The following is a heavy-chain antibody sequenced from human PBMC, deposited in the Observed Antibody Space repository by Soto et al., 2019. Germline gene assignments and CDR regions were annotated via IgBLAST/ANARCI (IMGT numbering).Heavy chain of an antibody. J-gene: IGHJ4*02. CDR3: ARECPDTMVRSRGYDY. CDR1: GFTFSSYW. CDR2: INSDGSST. Sequence: GGSLRLSCAASGFTFSSYWMHWVRQAPGKGLVWVSRINSDGSSTSYADSVKGRFTISRDNAKNTLYLQMNSLRAEDTAVYYCARECPDTMVRSRGYDYWGQGTLVTVSS. V-gene: IGHV3-74*01. D-gene: IGHD3-10*01.